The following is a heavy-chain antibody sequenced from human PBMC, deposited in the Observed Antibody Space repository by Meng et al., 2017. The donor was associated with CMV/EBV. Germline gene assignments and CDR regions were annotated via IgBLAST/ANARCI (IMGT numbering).Heavy chain of an antibody. Sequence: GESLKISCAASGFTFSSYAMHWVRQAPGKGLEWVAVISYDGSNKYYADSVKGRFTISRDNAKNSLYLQMNSLRAEDTAVYYCARDRYCSSTSCYDLYYYYGMDVWGQGTTVTVSS. D-gene: IGHD2-2*01. CDR3: ARDRYCSSTSCYDLYYYYGMDV. CDR2: ISYDGSNK. J-gene: IGHJ6*02. CDR1: GFTFSSYA. V-gene: IGHV3-30*04.